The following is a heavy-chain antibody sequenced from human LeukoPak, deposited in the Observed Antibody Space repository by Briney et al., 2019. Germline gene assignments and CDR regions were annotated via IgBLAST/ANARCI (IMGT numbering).Heavy chain of an antibody. V-gene: IGHV3-48*01. Sequence: GGSLRLSCAASGFSFSDYGMNWVRRAPGKGLEWLSHINSNGAVISYADSVKGRFTISRDTAKSSLYLQMNSLQIEDTAIYFCARDPDGDYVFDYWGQGTLVTVSS. J-gene: IGHJ4*02. CDR1: GFSFSDYG. CDR3: ARDPDGDYVFDY. D-gene: IGHD4-17*01. CDR2: INSNGAVI.